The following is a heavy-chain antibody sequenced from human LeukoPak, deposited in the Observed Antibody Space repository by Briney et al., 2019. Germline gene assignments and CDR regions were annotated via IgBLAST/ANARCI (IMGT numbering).Heavy chain of an antibody. J-gene: IGHJ5*02. CDR2: INHSGST. D-gene: IGHD1-1*01. CDR1: GGSFSGYY. CDR3: ARGINWKAPPLDR. Sequence: SETLSLACAVYGGSFSGYYWSWIRQPPGKGLEWIGEINHSGSTNYNPSLKSRVTISVDTSKNQFSLKLSSVTAADTAVYYCARGINWKAPPLDRWGQGILVTV. V-gene: IGHV4-34*01.